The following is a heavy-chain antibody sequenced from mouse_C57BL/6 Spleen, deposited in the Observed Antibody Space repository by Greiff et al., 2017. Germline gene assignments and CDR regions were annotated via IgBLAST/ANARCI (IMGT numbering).Heavy chain of an antibody. J-gene: IGHJ4*01. Sequence: EVKLVESGAGLVKPGGSLKLSCAASGFTFSSYAMSWVRQTPEKRLEWVAYISSGGDYIYYAATVKGRFTISRDNARNTLYLQMSSLKSEDTAMYYCTRGGGAMDYWGQGTSVTVSA. V-gene: IGHV5-9-1*02. CDR3: TRGGGAMDY. CDR2: ISSGGDYI. CDR1: GFTFSSYA. D-gene: IGHD1-1*02.